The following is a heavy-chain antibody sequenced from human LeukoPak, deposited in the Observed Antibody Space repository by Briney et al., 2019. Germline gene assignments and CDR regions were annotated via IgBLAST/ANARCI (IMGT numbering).Heavy chain of an antibody. CDR1: GGSISSYY. D-gene: IGHD4-17*01. Sequence: SETLSLTCTVSGGSISSYYWSWIRQPPGKGLEWIGYIYYSGSTNYNPSLKSRVTISVDTSKNQFSLKLSSATAADTAVYYCARDPRDGDLSWFDPWGQGTLVTVSS. V-gene: IGHV4-59*01. CDR3: ARDPRDGDLSWFDP. CDR2: IYYSGST. J-gene: IGHJ5*02.